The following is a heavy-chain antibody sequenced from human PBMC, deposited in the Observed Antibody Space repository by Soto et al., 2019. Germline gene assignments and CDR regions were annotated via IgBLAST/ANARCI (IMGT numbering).Heavy chain of an antibody. CDR3: AREVVEPPAYYYGMDV. J-gene: IGHJ6*02. Sequence: QTLSLTCAISGDSVSSNSAAWNWIRQSPSRGLEWLGRTYYRPKWYNDYAVSVKSRITINPDTSKNQFSLQLNSVTPEDTAVYYCAREVVEPPAYYYGMDVWGQGTTVTGSS. CDR2: TYYRPKWYN. V-gene: IGHV6-1*01. CDR1: GDSVSSNSAA. D-gene: IGHD2-21*01.